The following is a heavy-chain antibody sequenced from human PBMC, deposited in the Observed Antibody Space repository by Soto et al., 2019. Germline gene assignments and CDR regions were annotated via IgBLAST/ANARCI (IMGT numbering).Heavy chain of an antibody. J-gene: IGHJ6*02. CDR2: ISYDGSNK. Sequence: QVQLVESGGGVVQPGRSLRLSCAASGFTFSSYAMHWVRQAPGKGLEWVAVISYDGSNKYYADSVKGRFTISRDNSKNTLYLQMNGLRAEDTAVYYCARKHDYGDYYYYYGMDVWGQGTTVTVSS. CDR3: ARKHDYGDYYYYYGMDV. V-gene: IGHV3-30-3*01. D-gene: IGHD4-17*01. CDR1: GFTFSSYA.